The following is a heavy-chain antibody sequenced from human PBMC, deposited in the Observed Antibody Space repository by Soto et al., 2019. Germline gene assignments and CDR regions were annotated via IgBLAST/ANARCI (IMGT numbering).Heavy chain of an antibody. CDR1: GYTFINYY. Sequence: QVQLVQSGAEVKKPGASVKLSCKASGYTFINYYIHWVRQAPGQGLEWMGIFNPTSGSTNYAQKFPGRVPLTMGKSTRTVYMELSSLRFDDTAVYYCARDLAAGDYWGQGTLVTVSS. CDR3: ARDLAAGDY. D-gene: IGHD6-13*01. CDR2: FNPTSGST. J-gene: IGHJ4*02. V-gene: IGHV1-46*01.